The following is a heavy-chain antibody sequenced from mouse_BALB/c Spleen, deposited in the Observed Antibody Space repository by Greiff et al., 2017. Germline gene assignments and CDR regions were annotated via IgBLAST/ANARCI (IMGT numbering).Heavy chain of an antibody. CDR2: ISSGSSTI. Sequence: EVKLMESGGGLVQPGGSRKLSCAASGFTFSSFGMHWVRQAPEKGLEWVAYISSGSSTIYYADTVKGRFTISRDNPKNTLFLQMTSLRSEDTAMYYCARSHYGNWVDYWGQGTSVTVSS. D-gene: IGHD2-1*01. CDR3: ARSHYGNWVDY. V-gene: IGHV5-17*02. CDR1: GFTFSSFG. J-gene: IGHJ4*01.